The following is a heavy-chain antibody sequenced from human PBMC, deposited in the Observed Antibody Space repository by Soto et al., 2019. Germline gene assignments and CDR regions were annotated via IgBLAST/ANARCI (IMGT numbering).Heavy chain of an antibody. Sequence: EVQLVESGGGLVKPGRSLRLSCEASGFTFDDYAMHWVRQAPGQGLEWVSGISWNSGRIGYADSVKGRFTISRDNAKNSLYLQMSSLRAEDTALYYGAKAGVLDDYGANWFDPWGQGTLVTVSS. D-gene: IGHD4-17*01. CDR1: GFTFDDYA. CDR2: ISWNSGRI. V-gene: IGHV3-9*01. J-gene: IGHJ5*02. CDR3: AKAGVLDDYGANWFDP.